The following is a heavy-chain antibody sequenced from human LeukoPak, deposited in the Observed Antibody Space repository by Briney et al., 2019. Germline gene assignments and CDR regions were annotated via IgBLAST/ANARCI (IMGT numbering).Heavy chain of an antibody. J-gene: IGHJ6*02. V-gene: IGHV3-53*01. Sequence: PGGSLRLSCAASGFTVSSNYMSWVRQAPGKGLEWVSVIYSGGSTYYADSVKGRFTISRDNSKNTLYLQMNSLRAEDTAVYYCARVPRSGYLYYYGMDVWAKGPRSPSP. CDR2: IYSGGST. D-gene: IGHD3-3*01. CDR1: GFTVSSNY. CDR3: ARVPRSGYLYYYGMDV.